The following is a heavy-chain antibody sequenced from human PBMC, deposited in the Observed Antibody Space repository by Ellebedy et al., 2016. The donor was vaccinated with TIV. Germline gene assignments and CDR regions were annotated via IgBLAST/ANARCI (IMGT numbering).Heavy chain of an antibody. CDR1: GGSVSSGSYY. CDR2: IFYSGNT. Sequence: LETLSLTXTVSGGSVSSGSYYWSWIRQPPGKGLERIGYIFYSGNTNYNPSLKSRVTISVDTSKNQFSLNLRSVTAADTAVYYCAREYQLLSGQNWFDPWGQGTLVTVSS. CDR3: AREYQLLSGQNWFDP. J-gene: IGHJ5*02. V-gene: IGHV4-61*01. D-gene: IGHD2-2*01.